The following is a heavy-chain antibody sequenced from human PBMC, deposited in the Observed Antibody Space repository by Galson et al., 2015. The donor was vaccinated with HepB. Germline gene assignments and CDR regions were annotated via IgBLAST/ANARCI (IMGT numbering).Heavy chain of an antibody. CDR2: IIPIFRTA. CDR1: GGTFSSNA. CDR3: ARATTHYDSSGYYFGYFDY. D-gene: IGHD3-22*01. J-gene: IGHJ4*02. Sequence: SVKVSCKASGGTFSSNAINWVRQAPGQGLEWMGGIIPIFRTAKYAQKFQGRVTITADESTSTAYMELSSLRSEDTAVYYCARATTHYDSSGYYFGYFDYWGQGTLVTVSS. V-gene: IGHV1-69*13.